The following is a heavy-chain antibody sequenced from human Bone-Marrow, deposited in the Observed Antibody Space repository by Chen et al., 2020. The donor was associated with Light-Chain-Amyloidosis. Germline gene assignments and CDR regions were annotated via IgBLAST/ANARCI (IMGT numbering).Heavy chain of an antibody. CDR3: ARSYDSSGYLAYYFDY. D-gene: IGHD3-22*01. Sequence: QVQLQESGPGLVKPSETLSLTCTVSGGSISSYYWSWIRQPAGKGLEWIGRIYTSGSTNYNPSLKSRVTMSVGTSKNQFSLKLSSVTAADTAVYYCARSYDSSGYLAYYFDYWGQGTLVTVSS. J-gene: IGHJ4*02. CDR2: IYTSGST. V-gene: IGHV4-4*07. CDR1: GGSISSYY.